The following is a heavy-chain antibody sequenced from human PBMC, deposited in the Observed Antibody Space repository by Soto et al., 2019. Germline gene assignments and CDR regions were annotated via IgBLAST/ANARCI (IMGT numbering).Heavy chain of an antibody. Sequence: PSETLSLTCAVSGGSLSSYYWTWVRQPPGKGLEWIGYIYYSGSTNYNPSLKSRVTISVDTSKNQFSLKLSSVTAADTAVYYCARGIEYSSSYYYYYYMDVWGKGTTVTVSS. V-gene: IGHV4-59*01. J-gene: IGHJ6*03. D-gene: IGHD6-6*01. CDR3: ARGIEYSSSYYYYYYMDV. CDR2: IYYSGST. CDR1: GGSLSSYY.